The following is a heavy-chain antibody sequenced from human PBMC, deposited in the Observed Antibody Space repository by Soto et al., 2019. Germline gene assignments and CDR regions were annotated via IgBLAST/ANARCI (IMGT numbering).Heavy chain of an antibody. CDR1: GDSISSDKW. CDR2: IYHSGST. D-gene: IGHD6-13*01. V-gene: IGHV4-4*02. CDR3: ARGETQQQRDY. Sequence: SETLSLTCTVSGDSISSDKWWSWVRQPPGKGLEWIGEIYHSGSTKYNPSLKSRVIISVDRSKNQVSLKVTSVTDADTAVYYCARGETQQQRDYWGQGTLVTVS. J-gene: IGHJ4*02.